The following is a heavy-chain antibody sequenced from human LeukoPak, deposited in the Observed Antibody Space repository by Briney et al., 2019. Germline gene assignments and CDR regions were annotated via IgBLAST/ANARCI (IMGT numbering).Heavy chain of an antibody. CDR2: IYYSGST. V-gene: IGHV4-30-4*01. J-gene: IGHJ4*02. CDR1: GGSISSGDYC. D-gene: IGHD3-9*01. Sequence: SQTLSLTCTVSGGSISSGDYCWSWIRQPPGKGLEWIGYIYYSGSTYYNPSLKSRVTISVDTSRNQFSLKLSSVTAADTAVYYCARGVESDILTGYDPYFDYWGQGTLVTVSS. CDR3: ARGVESDILTGYDPYFDY.